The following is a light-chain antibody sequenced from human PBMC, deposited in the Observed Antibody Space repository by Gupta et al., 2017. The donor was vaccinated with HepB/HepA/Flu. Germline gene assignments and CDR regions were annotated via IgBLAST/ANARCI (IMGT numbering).Light chain of an antibody. V-gene: IGLV1-44*01. CDR1: SSNIGSNA. J-gene: IGLJ3*02. CDR3: AAWDDSLRGQV. Sequence: QSVPTQPPSASGTTGQRVTIACSGSSSNIGSNAVNWYRQFPGMAPKLVIYSNSHRPSGVPDRFSGSKSGTSASLAISGLQSEDEADYYCAAWDDSLRGQVFGGGTKVTVL. CDR2: SNS.